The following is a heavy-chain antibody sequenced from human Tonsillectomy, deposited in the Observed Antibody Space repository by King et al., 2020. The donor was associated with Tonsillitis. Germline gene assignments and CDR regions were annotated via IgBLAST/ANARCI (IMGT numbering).Heavy chain of an antibody. D-gene: IGHD3-10*01. CDR3: VKDSDGSGSYAFDN. V-gene: IGHV3-23*04. J-gene: IGHJ4*02. CDR2: LSGTGYTT. CDR1: GLSFNNYA. Sequence: VQLVESGGGLVQPGGSLRLSCTASGLSFNNYAMTWVRQAPGKGPEWVSTLSGTGYTTYYADSVSGRFTISRDNSKNTLYLQMNSLRAEDTAVYYCVKDSDGSGSYAFDNWGQGTLVTVSS.